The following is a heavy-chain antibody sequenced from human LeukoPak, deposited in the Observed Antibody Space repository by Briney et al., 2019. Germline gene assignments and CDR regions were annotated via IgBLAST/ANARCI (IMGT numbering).Heavy chain of an antibody. CDR1: GFSFSGHS. D-gene: IGHD2-2*01. J-gene: IGHJ4*02. CDR2: ISDSGSPI. CDR3: ARNKRASQYYFDY. Sequence: GGSLRLSCAASGFSFSGHSMDWVRQAPGRGLEWVAFISDSGSPIYYADPVRGRFTISRDNADNSLYLQMNSLRAEDSAVYFCARNKRASQYYFDYWGQGALVTVSS. V-gene: IGHV3-48*01.